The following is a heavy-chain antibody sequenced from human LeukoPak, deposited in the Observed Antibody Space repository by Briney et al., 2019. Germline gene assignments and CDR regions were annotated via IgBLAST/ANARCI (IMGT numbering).Heavy chain of an antibody. V-gene: IGHV3-53*01. J-gene: IGHJ5*02. CDR1: GFTVSSNY. D-gene: IGHD4-17*01. CDR2: IYSGGST. CDR3: ARGGRGDYPRNWFDP. Sequence: GGSLRLSCAASGFTVSSNYMSWVRQAPGKGLEWVSVIYSGGSTYYADSVKGRFTISRDNSKNTLYLQMNSLRAEDTAVYYCARGGRGDYPRNWFDPWGQGTLVTVSS.